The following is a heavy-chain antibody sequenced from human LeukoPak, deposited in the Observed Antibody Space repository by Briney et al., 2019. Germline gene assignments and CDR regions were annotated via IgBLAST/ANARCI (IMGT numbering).Heavy chain of an antibody. V-gene: IGHV4-61*02. CDR1: GGSMRSGDYY. J-gene: IGHJ4*02. D-gene: IGHD3-16*02. CDR2: IWTGGGP. CDR3: ARGRDYRGYQFKGFDS. Sequence: SETLSLTCTVSGGSMRSGDYYLNWIRQPAGKELEWIGRIWTGGGPSYKPSLKSRLTISVDTSKNQVSLRLISVTAADTAVYYCARGRDYRGYQFKGFDSWGQGILVTVSS.